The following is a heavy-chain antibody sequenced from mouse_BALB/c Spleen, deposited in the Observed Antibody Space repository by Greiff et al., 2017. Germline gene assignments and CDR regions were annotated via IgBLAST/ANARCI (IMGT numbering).Heavy chain of an antibody. CDR1: GYAFTNYL. D-gene: IGHD2-10*02. V-gene: IGHV1-54*01. CDR3: AREGGWYGNYGAY. CDR2: INPGSGGT. Sequence: QVQLKESGAELVRPGTSVKVSCKASGYAFTNYLIEWVKQRPGQGLEWIGVINPGSGGTNYNEKFKGKATLTADKSSSTAYMQLSSLTSDDSAVYFCAREGGWYGNYGAYWGQGTLVTVSA. J-gene: IGHJ3*01.